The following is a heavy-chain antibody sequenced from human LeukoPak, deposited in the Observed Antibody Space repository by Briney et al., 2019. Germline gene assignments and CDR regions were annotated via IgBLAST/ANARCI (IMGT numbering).Heavy chain of an antibody. Sequence: SETLSLTCTVSGGSISSYYWSWIRQRPGKGLEWIGYIYYSGSTNCNPSLKSRVTISVDTSKNQFSLKLSSVTAADTAVYYCARVEHYDFWSGYGRAFDIWGQGTMVTVSS. CDR1: GGSISSYY. CDR3: ARVEHYDFWSGYGRAFDI. J-gene: IGHJ3*02. CDR2: IYYSGST. D-gene: IGHD3-3*01. V-gene: IGHV4-59*01.